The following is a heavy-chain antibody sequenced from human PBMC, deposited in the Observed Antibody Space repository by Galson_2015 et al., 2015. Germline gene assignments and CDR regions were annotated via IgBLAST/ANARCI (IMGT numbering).Heavy chain of an antibody. CDR2: IYWDDDK. D-gene: IGHD3-3*01. CDR1: GFSLSTSGVG. J-gene: IGHJ5*02. CDR3: AHRTRPDAYYDFWSGPHPEWWGPSGWFDP. Sequence: PALVKPTQTLTLTCTFSGFSLSTSGVGVGWIRQPPGKALEWLALIYWDDDKRYSPSLKSRLTITKDTSKNQVVLTMTNMDPVDTATYYCAHRTRPDAYYDFWSGPHPEWWGPSGWFDPWGQGTLVTVSS. V-gene: IGHV2-5*02.